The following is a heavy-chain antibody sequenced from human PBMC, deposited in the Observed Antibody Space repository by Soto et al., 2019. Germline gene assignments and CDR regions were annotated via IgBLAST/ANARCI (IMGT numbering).Heavy chain of an antibody. CDR3: ARGLEWELLLDAFDI. CDR1: GGSITSGVYY. V-gene: IGHV4-31*03. J-gene: IGHJ3*02. Sequence: PSETLSLTCTVSGGSITSGVYYWSWIRQHPGKGLEWIGYIYYSGSTFCNPSLKSRVTISVDTSKNQFSLKLSSVTAADTAVYFCARGLEWELLLDAFDIWGQGTMVTVSS. CDR2: IYYSGST. D-gene: IGHD1-26*01.